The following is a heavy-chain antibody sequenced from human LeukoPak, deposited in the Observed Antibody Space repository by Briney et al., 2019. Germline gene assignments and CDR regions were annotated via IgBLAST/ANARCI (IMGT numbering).Heavy chain of an antibody. Sequence: PGGSLRLSCAASGFTFSSYGMHWVRQAPGKGLEWVADIWYDGSNKYYADSVKGRFTISRDNSKNTLYLQMNRLRAEDTAVYYCAKGGYFDRSGPRAFDIRGEGAMLTVSP. V-gene: IGHV3-33*06. D-gene: IGHD3-22*01. CDR3: AKGGYFDRSGPRAFDI. J-gene: IGHJ3*02. CDR2: IWYDGSNK. CDR1: GFTFSSYG.